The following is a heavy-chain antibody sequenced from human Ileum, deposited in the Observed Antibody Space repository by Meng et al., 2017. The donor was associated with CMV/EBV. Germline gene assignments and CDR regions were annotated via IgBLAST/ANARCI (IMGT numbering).Heavy chain of an antibody. J-gene: IGHJ4*02. Sequence: QRKLPRPGPGLVKPAGPLSLPCTASGDPISSGSHSWAWFRQPPGKRLEWIGSMYFSGIADYNPSLKSRVTISLHATQKQFSLRLTSVTAADSAVYFCARDLTNKWFYYWGQGTLVTVSS. CDR3: ARDLTNKWFYY. D-gene: IGHD1-26*01. CDR2: MYFSGIA. CDR1: GDPISSGSHS. V-gene: IGHV4-39*07.